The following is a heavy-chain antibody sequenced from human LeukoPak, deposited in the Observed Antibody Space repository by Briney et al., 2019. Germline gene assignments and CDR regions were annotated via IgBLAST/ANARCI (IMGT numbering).Heavy chain of an antibody. D-gene: IGHD3-9*01. Sequence: SETLSLTCTVSGGSISSGGYYWSWIRQHPGKGLEWIGYIYYSGSTYYNPSLKSRVTISVDTSKNQFSLKLSSVTAADTAVYYCASTRDSRRYDILTGYYIPAPLFDYWGQGTLVSVSS. CDR1: GGSISSGGYY. J-gene: IGHJ4*02. V-gene: IGHV4-31*03. CDR3: ASTRDSRRYDILTGYYIPAPLFDY. CDR2: IYYSGST.